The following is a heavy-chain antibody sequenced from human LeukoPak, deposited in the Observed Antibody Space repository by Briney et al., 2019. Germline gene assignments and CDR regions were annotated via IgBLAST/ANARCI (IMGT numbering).Heavy chain of an antibody. CDR2: ISGSGDDT. CDR1: GFIFSNYA. D-gene: IGHD3-22*01. CDR3: ARALYDSSGYYSHFDY. J-gene: IGHJ4*02. V-gene: IGHV3-23*01. Sequence: GGSLRLSCAASGFIFSNYAMNWVRQAPGKGLEWVSAISGSGDDTYYADSVKGLFTISRDNAKNSLYLQMNSLRAEDTAVHYCARALYDSSGYYSHFDYWGQGTLVTVSS.